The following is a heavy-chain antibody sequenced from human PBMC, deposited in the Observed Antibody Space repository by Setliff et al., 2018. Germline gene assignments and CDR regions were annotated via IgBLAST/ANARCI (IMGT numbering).Heavy chain of an antibody. J-gene: IGHJ6*03. CDR3: ARVSGFLYMDV. CDR1: GASVSGNSYY. CDR2: TYYSGNT. D-gene: IGHD3-3*01. V-gene: IGHV4-39*07. Sequence: SETLSLTCTVSGASVSGNSYYWGWIRQPPGKGLEWTASTYYSGNTYYNPSLKSRVTMSIDTSKNQFSLKLPSVTAADTAVYYCARVSGFLYMDVWGKGPRSPSP.